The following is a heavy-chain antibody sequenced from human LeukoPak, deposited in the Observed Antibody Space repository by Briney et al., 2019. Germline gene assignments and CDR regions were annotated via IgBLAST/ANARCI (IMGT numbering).Heavy chain of an antibody. CDR3: ARVTTGLEVNDAFDI. CDR2: STGGTT. J-gene: IGHJ3*02. D-gene: IGHD1-1*01. CDR1: GFTFSSYY. V-gene: IGHV3-48*03. Sequence: PGGSLRLSCAASGFTFSSYYMTWVRQAPGKGLEWVSTSTGGTTYYADSVRGRFTISRDNAKNSLYLQMSSLRAEDTAVYYCARVTTGLEVNDAFDIWGQGTKVTVSS.